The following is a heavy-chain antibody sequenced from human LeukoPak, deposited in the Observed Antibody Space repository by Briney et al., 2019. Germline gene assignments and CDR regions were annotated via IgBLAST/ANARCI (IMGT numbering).Heavy chain of an antibody. CDR3: ARGTMIVAYGMDV. V-gene: IGHV4-31*03. CDR1: GGSISSGGYY. J-gene: IGHJ6*02. Sequence: SETLSLTCTVSGGSISSGGYYWSWIRQHPGKGLEWIGYIYYSGTTYYNPSLKSRVTISVDRSKNQFSLKLSSVTAADTAVYYCARGTMIVAYGMDVWGQGTTVTVSS. CDR2: IYYSGTT. D-gene: IGHD3-22*01.